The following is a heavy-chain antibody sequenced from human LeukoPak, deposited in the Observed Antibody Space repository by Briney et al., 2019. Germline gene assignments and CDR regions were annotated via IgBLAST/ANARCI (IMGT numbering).Heavy chain of an antibody. V-gene: IGHV3-21*01. CDR1: GFTFSSYS. CDR3: ARDYSGYPDGDHWFDP. Sequence: GGSLRLSCAASGFTFSSYSMNWVRQAPGKGLEWVSSISSSSSYIYYADSVKGRFTISRDNAKNSLYLQMNSLRAEDTAVYYCARDYSGYPDGDHWFDPWGQGTLVTVSS. D-gene: IGHD5-12*01. CDR2: ISSSSSYI. J-gene: IGHJ5*02.